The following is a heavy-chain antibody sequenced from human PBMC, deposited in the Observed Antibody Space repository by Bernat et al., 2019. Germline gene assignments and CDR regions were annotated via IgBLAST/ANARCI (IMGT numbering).Heavy chain of an antibody. V-gene: IGHV1-69*12. D-gene: IGHD2-15*01. CDR3: AIKDCSGGSCYSPNFLSYYYGMDV. CDR1: GGTFSSYA. CDR2: IIPIFGTA. Sequence: QVQLVQSGAEVKKPGSSVKVSCKASGGTFSSYAISWVRQAPGQGLEWRGGIIPIFGTANYAQKFQGRVTITADESTSTAYMELSSLRSEDTAVYYCAIKDCSGGSCYSPNFLSYYYGMDVWGQGTTVTVSS. J-gene: IGHJ6*02.